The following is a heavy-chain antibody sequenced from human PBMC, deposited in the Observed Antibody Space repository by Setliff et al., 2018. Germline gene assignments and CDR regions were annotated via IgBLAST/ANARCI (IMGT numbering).Heavy chain of an antibody. CDR2: IHHRGST. CDR1: GYSISSGYY. D-gene: IGHD6-13*01. J-gene: IGHJ6*02. CDR3: ARGWGSSYFYGMDV. Sequence: SETLSLTCAVSGYSISSGYYWGWIRQPPGKGLEWIGSIHHRGSTYYNPSLKSRVTTLVDTSKNHFSLKLSSVTAADTAVYYCARGWGSSYFYGMDVWGQGTTVTVSS. V-gene: IGHV4-38-2*01.